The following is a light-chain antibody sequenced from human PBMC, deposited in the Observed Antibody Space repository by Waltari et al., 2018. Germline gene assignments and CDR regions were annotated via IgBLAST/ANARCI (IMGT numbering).Light chain of an antibody. V-gene: IGKV3-20*01. CDR3: QHYVRLPAT. CDR1: QSVGGT. CDR2: GAS. Sequence: EIVLTQSPGTLSLSPGEGATLSCRASQSVGGTLACYQQKPGQAPRLPMYGASIRAPGTPDRFSGTGSGTDFSLTISRLEPEDFAVYYCQHYVRLPATFGQGTKVEIK. J-gene: IGKJ1*01.